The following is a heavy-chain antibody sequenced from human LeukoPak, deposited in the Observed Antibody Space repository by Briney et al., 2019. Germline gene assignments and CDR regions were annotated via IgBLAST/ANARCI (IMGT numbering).Heavy chain of an antibody. CDR2: IYPSDSDT. D-gene: IGHD1-26*01. J-gene: IGHJ4*02. CDR3: ARRSGSYFDY. CDR1: GYNFPSYW. V-gene: IGHV5-51*01. Sequence: GESLKISCKGSGYNFPSYWIGWVRQMPGKGLELMGIIYPSDSDTRYSPSFQGQVTISADKSINTAYLQWSSLKASDTAMYYCARRSGSYFDYWGQGTLVTVSS.